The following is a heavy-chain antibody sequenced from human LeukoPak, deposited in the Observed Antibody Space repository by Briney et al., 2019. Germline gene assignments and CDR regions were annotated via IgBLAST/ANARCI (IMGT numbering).Heavy chain of an antibody. J-gene: IGHJ4*02. CDR3: ARVYCSDGSCYSFDY. D-gene: IGHD2-15*01. Sequence: SETLSLTCTVSGGSISSSSYYWGWIRQPPGKGLEWIASIYYSGTTYYNPSLKSRVTISVATSKNQFSLKLSSVDAADTAVYYCARVYCSDGSCYSFDYWGQGTLVTVSP. CDR2: IYYSGTT. CDR1: GGSISSSSYY. V-gene: IGHV4-39*07.